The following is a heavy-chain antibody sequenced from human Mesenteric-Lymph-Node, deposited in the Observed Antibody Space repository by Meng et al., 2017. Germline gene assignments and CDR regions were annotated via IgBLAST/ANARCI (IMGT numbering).Heavy chain of an antibody. V-gene: IGHV3-53*02. D-gene: IGHD3-10*01. CDR1: GFTVSSNY. J-gene: IGHJ4*02. CDR3: ASTGRPGALVDY. Sequence: EVPLVETGGGLIQRGGSLRLSCAASGFTVSSNYMRWVRQAPGKGLEWVSVIYSGGSTYYADSMKGRFTISRDNSKNTLYLQMNSLRAEDTAVYYCASTGRPGALVDYWGQGTLVTVSS. CDR2: IYSGGST.